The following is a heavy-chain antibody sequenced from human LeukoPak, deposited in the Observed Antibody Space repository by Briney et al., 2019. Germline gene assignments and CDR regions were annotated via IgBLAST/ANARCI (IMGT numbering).Heavy chain of an antibody. D-gene: IGHD3-16*01. Sequence: GDSLRLSCAASGFTFNSYSMHWVRQAPGKGLEWVAVIWYDGTNKYYADSVKGRFTISRDNSKNTLYLQMNSLRAEDTAVYYCATNQIMIREYYFDYWGQGTLVTVSS. CDR1: GFTFNSYS. J-gene: IGHJ4*02. V-gene: IGHV3-33*08. CDR2: IWYDGTNK. CDR3: ATNQIMIREYYFDY.